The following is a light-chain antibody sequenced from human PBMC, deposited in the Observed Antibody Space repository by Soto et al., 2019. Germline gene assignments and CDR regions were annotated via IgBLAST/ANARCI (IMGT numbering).Light chain of an antibody. Sequence: LTQPASVSGSPGQSITISCTGTSSDVGGYSYVSWYQQHPGKAPKFMIYAVSNRPSGVSNRFSGSKSGNTASLTISGLQAEDEADYYCCSYTTSNTRQIVFGTGTKVTVL. CDR3: CSYTTSNTRQIV. CDR1: SSDVGGYSY. V-gene: IGLV2-14*01. J-gene: IGLJ1*01. CDR2: AVS.